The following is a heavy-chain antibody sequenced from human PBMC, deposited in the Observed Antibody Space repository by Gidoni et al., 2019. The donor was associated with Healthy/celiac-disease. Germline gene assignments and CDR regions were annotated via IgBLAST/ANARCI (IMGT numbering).Heavy chain of an antibody. CDR1: GYTFTRYG. CDR3: AREVVVLSSSKSINDY. Sequence: QVQLLQSGAEVKKPGASVKVSCKPSGYTFTRYGSSWVRTAPGQGLEWMGWIIAYNDNKNYAQKLQGRVTMTTDTATSTAYMELRSLRSDDTAVYYCAREVVVLSSSKSINDYWGQGTLVTVSS. V-gene: IGHV1-18*01. CDR2: IIAYNDNK. J-gene: IGHJ4*02. D-gene: IGHD6-6*01.